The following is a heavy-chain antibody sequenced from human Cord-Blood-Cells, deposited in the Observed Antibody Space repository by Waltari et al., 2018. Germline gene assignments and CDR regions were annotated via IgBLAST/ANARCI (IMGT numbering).Heavy chain of an antibody. CDR1: GYTFTSYG. CDR2: ISAYNSNT. Sequence: QVQLVQSGAEVKKPGASVKVSCKASGYTFTSYGISWVRQAHGQGLEWMGWISAYNSNTNYAQKLQGRVTMTTDTSTSTAYMELRSLRSDDTAVYYCARVETGDALYYYYYYMDVWGKGTTVTVSS. D-gene: IGHD7-27*01. J-gene: IGHJ6*03. CDR3: ARVETGDALYYYYYYMDV. V-gene: IGHV1-18*04.